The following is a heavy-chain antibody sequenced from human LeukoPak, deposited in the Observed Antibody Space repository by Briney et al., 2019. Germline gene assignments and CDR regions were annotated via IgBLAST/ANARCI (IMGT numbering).Heavy chain of an antibody. V-gene: IGHV1-2*02. CDR3: ARGGQGAPLDY. J-gene: IGHJ4*02. Sequence: GPSVKFSCKASGYTFTAYYMHWVRQAPGQGLRWMGWIKPNSGGTNYAQKFQGRVTMTRDTSISTAYMELSRLRSDDTAVYSCARGGQGAPLDYWGQGSLVTVSS. CDR1: GYTFTAYY. D-gene: IGHD1-26*01. CDR2: IKPNSGGT.